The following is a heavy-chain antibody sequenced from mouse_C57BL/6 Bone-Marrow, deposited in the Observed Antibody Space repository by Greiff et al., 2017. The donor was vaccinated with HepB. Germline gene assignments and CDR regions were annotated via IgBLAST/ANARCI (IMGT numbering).Heavy chain of an antibody. D-gene: IGHD2-12*01. CDR2: INPNNGGT. CDR3: ARGDDVEFAY. CDR1: GYTFTDYY. Sequence: VQLQQSGPELVKPGASVKISCKASGYTFTDYYMNWVKQSHGKSLEWIGDINPNNGGTSYNQKFKGKATLTVDKSSSTAYMELRSLTSEDSAVYYCARGDDVEFAYWGQGTLVTVSA. V-gene: IGHV1-26*01. J-gene: IGHJ3*01.